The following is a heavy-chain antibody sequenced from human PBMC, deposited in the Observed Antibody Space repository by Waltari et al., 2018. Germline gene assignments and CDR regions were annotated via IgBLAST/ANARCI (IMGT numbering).Heavy chain of an antibody. CDR2: IDGYGRTT. Sequence: EVQLVESGGGLVQPGEAPGLSCRGFGSPFSRPWLPWVRQVPGKGLVWVSRIDGYGRTTNYADSVKGRFTISRDNAKNTVYLQMNSLRAEDTAVYYCIRSSAGWFDPWGQGTLVTVSS. J-gene: IGHJ5*02. CDR1: GSPFSRPW. V-gene: IGHV3-74*01. D-gene: IGHD3-10*01. CDR3: IRSSAGWFDP.